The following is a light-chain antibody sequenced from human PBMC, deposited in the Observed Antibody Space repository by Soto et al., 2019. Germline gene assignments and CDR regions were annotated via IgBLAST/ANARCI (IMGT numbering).Light chain of an antibody. Sequence: QSALTQPASVSGSPGQSITISCTGSSSDVGGYNYVSWYQQHPAKAPKLMIYEVSNRPSGGSNRFSGSKSGNTASLTISGLQAEDEADYYCTSYTSSSTLVFGGGTKLTVL. CDR3: TSYTSSSTLV. J-gene: IGLJ2*01. CDR1: SSDVGGYNY. V-gene: IGLV2-14*01. CDR2: EVS.